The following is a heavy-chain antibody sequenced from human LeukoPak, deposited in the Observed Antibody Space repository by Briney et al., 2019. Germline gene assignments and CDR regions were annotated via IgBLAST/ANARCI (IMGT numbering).Heavy chain of an antibody. V-gene: IGHV3-23*01. CDR3: ASYYYDSSGTGGHFDY. D-gene: IGHD3-22*01. CDR1: GFTFSSYA. Sequence: PGGSLRLSCAASGFTFSSYAMSWVRQAPGKGLEWVSAISGSGGSTYYADSVKGRFTISRDNSKKTLYLQMNSLRAEDTAVYYCASYYYDSSGTGGHFDYWGQGTLVTVSS. J-gene: IGHJ4*02. CDR2: ISGSGGST.